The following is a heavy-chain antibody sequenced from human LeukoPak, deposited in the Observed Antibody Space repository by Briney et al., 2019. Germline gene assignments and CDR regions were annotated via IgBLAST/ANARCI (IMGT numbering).Heavy chain of an antibody. CDR1: GYSISTGYY. D-gene: IGHD1-26*01. Sequence: SETLSLTCTVSGYSISTGYYWGWIRPPPGKGLEWIGTIYHSGSTYYNPSLKSRFTISIDTSKNQFSLKLSSVTAADTALYYCARDMNGQIVGASDYWGQGTLVTVSS. V-gene: IGHV4-38-2*02. CDR2: IYHSGST. CDR3: ARDMNGQIVGASDY. J-gene: IGHJ4*02.